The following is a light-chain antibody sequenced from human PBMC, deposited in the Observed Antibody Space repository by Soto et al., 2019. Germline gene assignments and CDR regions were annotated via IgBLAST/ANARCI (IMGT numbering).Light chain of an antibody. CDR1: SSDVGAYSY. CDR2: DVT. Sequence: QSALAQPASVSGSPGQSITISCTGTSSDVGAYSYVSWYQQHPGKAPKLIIYDVTYRPAGVSNRFSGSKSGTTASLTISGLQAEDEADYYCSSYTSSSTLFGGGTKLTVL. J-gene: IGLJ2*01. V-gene: IGLV2-14*03. CDR3: SSYTSSSTL.